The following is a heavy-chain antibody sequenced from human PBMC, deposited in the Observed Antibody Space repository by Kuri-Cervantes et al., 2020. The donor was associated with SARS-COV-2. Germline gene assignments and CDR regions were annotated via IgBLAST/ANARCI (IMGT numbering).Heavy chain of an antibody. CDR3: ARGKRVGYCSGGSCYSGRSINYYYYGMDV. CDR1: GDSISNNNW. CDR2: IIHSGTT. Sequence: GSLRLSCAVFGDSISNNNWWHWVRQTPGKGLEWIGEIIHSGTTRYNWSLQSRVTISVDTSKNQFSLKLTSVTAADTAAYYCARGKRVGYCSGGSCYSGRSINYYYYGMDVWGQGTTVTVSS. D-gene: IGHD2-15*01. J-gene: IGHJ6*02. V-gene: IGHV4-4*02.